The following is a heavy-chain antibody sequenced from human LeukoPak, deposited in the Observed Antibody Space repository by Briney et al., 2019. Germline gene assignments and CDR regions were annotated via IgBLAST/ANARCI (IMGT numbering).Heavy chain of an antibody. CDR1: GFTFSSYE. CDR2: ISSSSSYI. D-gene: IGHD2-2*01. V-gene: IGHV3-21*01. J-gene: IGHJ4*02. CDR3: ARDPRKTVVPAAGDY. Sequence: GGSLRLSCAASGFTFSSYEMNWVRQAPGKGLEWVLSISSSSSYIYYADSVKGRFTISRDNAKNSLYLQMNSLRAEDTAVYYCARDPRKTVVPAAGDYWGQGTLVTVSS.